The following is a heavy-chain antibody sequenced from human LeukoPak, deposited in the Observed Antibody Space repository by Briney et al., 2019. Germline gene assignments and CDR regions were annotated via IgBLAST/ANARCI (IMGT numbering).Heavy chain of an antibody. J-gene: IGHJ4*02. Sequence: PSETLSLTCAVSGDSVSGGFWWGWVRQPPHKGLEWIGEIHHSGSSNYNPSLESRVIISLDGSKNLLSLELSSVTAADTAVYYCVRHSGWYFGCWGQGTLVTVSS. CDR1: GDSVSGGFW. V-gene: IGHV4-4*02. CDR2: IHHSGSS. D-gene: IGHD6-19*01. CDR3: VRHSGWYFGC.